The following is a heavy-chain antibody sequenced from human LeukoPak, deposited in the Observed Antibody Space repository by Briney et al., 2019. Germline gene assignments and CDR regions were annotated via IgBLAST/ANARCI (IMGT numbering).Heavy chain of an antibody. D-gene: IGHD6-19*01. V-gene: IGHV4-59*08. CDR1: GGSISSYY. CDR3: ARWNSNSSGWYWGHLYYFDY. J-gene: IGHJ4*02. Sequence: PSETLSLTCTVSGGSISSYYWSWIRQPPGKGLEWIGYIYYSGSTNYNPSLKSRVTISVDTSKNQFSLKLSSVTAADTAVYYCARWNSNSSGWYWGHLYYFDYWGQGTLVTVSS. CDR2: IYYSGST.